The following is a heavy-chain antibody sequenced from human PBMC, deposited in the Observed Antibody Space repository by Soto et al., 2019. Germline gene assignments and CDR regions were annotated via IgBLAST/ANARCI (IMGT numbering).Heavy chain of an antibody. D-gene: IGHD1-26*01. CDR1: GGSVSSYA. CDR2: IIPIFGTA. J-gene: IGHJ6*02. Sequence: SVKVACEACGGSVSSYAISWVRQATGQGLEWMGGIIPIFGTANYAQKFQGRVTITADESTSTAYMELSSLRSEDTAVYYCARDRVSGWELHPYYGMDVWGQGTTVPVSS. V-gene: IGHV1-69*13. CDR3: ARDRVSGWELHPYYGMDV.